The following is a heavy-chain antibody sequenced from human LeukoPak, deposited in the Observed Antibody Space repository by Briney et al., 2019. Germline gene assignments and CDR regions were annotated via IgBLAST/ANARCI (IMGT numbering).Heavy chain of an antibody. Sequence: GGSLRLSCAASGFTISSYAMSWVRQAPGKGLEWVSRISISGGSTHYADSVKGRFTISRDNSKNTLYLQTNSLRAEDTAVYFCAKGGNGYCTNGVCSPRVVAAIDYWGQGTLVSVSS. V-gene: IGHV3-23*01. CDR2: ISISGGST. CDR3: AKGGNGYCTNGVCSPRVVAAIDY. J-gene: IGHJ4*02. CDR1: GFTISSYA. D-gene: IGHD2-8*01.